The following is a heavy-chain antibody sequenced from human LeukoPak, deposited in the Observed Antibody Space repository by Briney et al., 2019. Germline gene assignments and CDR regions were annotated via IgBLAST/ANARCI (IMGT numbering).Heavy chain of an antibody. V-gene: IGHV3-23*01. J-gene: IGHJ4*02. CDR1: GFTFNTYA. D-gene: IGHD1-14*01. CDR2: ISASGAGT. CDR3: AKDWSGSDYFDY. Sequence: GGSLRLSCAASGFTFNTYAMSWVRQAPGKGLEWVSSISASGAGTYYADSVKGRFTISRDNSENTVYLQMNSLRAEDTAIYYCAKDWSGSDYFDYWGQGTLVSVFS.